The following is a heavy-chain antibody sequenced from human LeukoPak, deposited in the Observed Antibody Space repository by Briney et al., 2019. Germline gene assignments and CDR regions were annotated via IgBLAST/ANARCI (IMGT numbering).Heavy chain of an antibody. CDR3: ARGPSSSGYYFGY. V-gene: IGHV4-30-2*01. CDR2: IYHSGST. Sequence: SETLSLTCTVSGGSISSGGYYWSWIRQPPGKGLEWIGYIYHSGSTYYNPSLKSRVTISVDRSKNQFSLKLSSVTAADTAVYYCARGPSSSGYYFGYWGQGTLVTVSS. J-gene: IGHJ4*02. CDR1: GGSISSGGYY. D-gene: IGHD3-22*01.